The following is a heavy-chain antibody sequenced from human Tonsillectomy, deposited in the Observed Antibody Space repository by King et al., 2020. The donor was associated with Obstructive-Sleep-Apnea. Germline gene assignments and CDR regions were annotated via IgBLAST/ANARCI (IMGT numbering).Heavy chain of an antibody. CDR3: AKVIHSYDYYYGMDV. CDR2: ISYDGSNK. V-gene: IGHV3-30*18. D-gene: IGHD2-21*01. Sequence: VQLVESGGGVVQPGRSLRLSCAASGFTFSSYGMHWVRQAPGKGLEWVAVISYDGSNKYYADSVKGRFTISRDNSKNTLYLQMNSLRAEDTAVYYCAKVIHSYDYYYGMDVWGHGTTVTVSS. CDR1: GFTFSSYG. J-gene: IGHJ6*02.